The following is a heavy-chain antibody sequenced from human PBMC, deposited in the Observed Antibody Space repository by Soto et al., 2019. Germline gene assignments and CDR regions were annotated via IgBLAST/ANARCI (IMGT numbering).Heavy chain of an antibody. CDR2: IYYSGST. CDR3: ARDWGGGSGSYYPYYYYYYGMDV. V-gene: IGHV4-59*01. J-gene: IGHJ6*02. CDR1: GGSISSYY. D-gene: IGHD3-10*01. Sequence: LSLTCTVSGGSISSYYWSWIRQPPGKGLEWIVYIYYSGSTNYNPSLKSRVTISVDTSKNQFSLKLSSVTAADTAVYYCARDWGGGSGSYYPYYYYYYGMDVWGQGTTVTVSS.